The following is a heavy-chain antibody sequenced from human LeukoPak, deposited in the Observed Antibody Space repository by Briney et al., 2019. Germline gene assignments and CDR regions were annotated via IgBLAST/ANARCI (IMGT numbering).Heavy chain of an antibody. CDR3: ARGNYYGSGSYAFDI. CDR1: GGSISSGGYY. V-gene: IGHV4-31*03. J-gene: IGHJ3*02. D-gene: IGHD3-10*01. CDR2: IYYSGST. Sequence: PSETLSLTCTVSGGSISSGGYYWSWIRQHPGKGLEWIGYIYYSGSTYYNPSLKSRVTISVDTSKNQFSLKLSSVTAADTAVYYCARGNYYGSGSYAFDIWGQGTMVTVSS.